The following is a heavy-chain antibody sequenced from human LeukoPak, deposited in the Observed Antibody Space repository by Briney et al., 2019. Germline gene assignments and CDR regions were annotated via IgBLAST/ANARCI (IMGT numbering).Heavy chain of an antibody. D-gene: IGHD3-22*01. Sequence: GGSLRLSCAASGFTFSSYWMSWVRQAPGKGLEWVANIKQDGSEKYYVDSVKGRFTISRDNAKNSLYLQMNSLRAEDTAVSYYASDSSGFDYSGQGTLVTVCS. CDR1: GFTFSSYW. CDR2: IKQDGSEK. V-gene: IGHV3-7*01. CDR3: ASDSSGFDY. J-gene: IGHJ4*02.